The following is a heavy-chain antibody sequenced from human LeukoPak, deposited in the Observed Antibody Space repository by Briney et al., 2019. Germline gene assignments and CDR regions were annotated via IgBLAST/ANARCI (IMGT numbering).Heavy chain of an antibody. CDR1: GFIFSSYA. V-gene: IGHV3-23*01. CDR2: ISASGDST. Sequence: GGSLRLSCAASGFIFSSYAMTWVRQAPGKGLEWVSGISASGDSTYYADSVKGRFTISRDNSKNTLYLQMNSLRAEDTAAYYCATATTFYSDSSGYIDYWGQGTLVTVSS. D-gene: IGHD3-22*01. CDR3: ATATTFYSDSSGYIDY. J-gene: IGHJ4*02.